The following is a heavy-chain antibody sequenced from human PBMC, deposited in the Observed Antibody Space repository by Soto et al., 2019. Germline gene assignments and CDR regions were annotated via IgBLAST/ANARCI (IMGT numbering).Heavy chain of an antibody. V-gene: IGHV3-23*01. J-gene: IGHJ4*02. D-gene: IGHD3-10*01. CDR2: ISGSGGST. CDR3: AKKYAYGSGTYLYHFDY. Sequence: EVQLLESGGGLVQPGGSVRLSCAASGFTFSNYAMTWVRQAPGKGLEWVSTISGSGGSTYYADSVKGRFTISRDNSKNTLYVQMNSLRAEDTAVYYWAKKYAYGSGTYLYHFDYWGQGTLVTVSS. CDR1: GFTFSNYA.